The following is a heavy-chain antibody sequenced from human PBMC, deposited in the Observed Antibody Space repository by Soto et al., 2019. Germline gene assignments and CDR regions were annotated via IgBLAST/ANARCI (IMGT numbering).Heavy chain of an antibody. D-gene: IGHD6-6*01. CDR2: IIPIFGTA. Sequence: SVKVSCKASGGTFSSYAISWVRQAPGQGLEWMGGIIPIFGTANYAQKFQGRVTITADESTSTAYMELSSLRSEDTAVYYCARDRWAAARRSYYFDYWGQGTLVTVSS. V-gene: IGHV1-69*13. CDR3: ARDRWAAARRSYYFDY. CDR1: GGTFSSYA. J-gene: IGHJ4*02.